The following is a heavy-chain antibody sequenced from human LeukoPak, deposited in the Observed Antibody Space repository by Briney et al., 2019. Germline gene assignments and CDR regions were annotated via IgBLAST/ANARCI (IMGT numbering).Heavy chain of an antibody. V-gene: IGHV1-46*01. CDR1: GYTFTNYY. CDR3: ARSKKKFDY. CDR2: IDPSDGST. J-gene: IGHJ4*02. Sequence: EASVKVSCKASGYTFTNYYMHWVRQAPGQGVEGMGLIDPSDGSTSCAQKFQGRVTMTRDRSTSTVYMELSSLRSEDTAVYYCARSKKKFDYWGQGTLVTVSS.